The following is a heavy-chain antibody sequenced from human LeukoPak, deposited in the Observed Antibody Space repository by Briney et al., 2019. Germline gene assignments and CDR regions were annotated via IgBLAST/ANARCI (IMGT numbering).Heavy chain of an antibody. CDR3: ARHRGWYVFDY. J-gene: IGHJ4*02. V-gene: IGHV1-69*01. Sequence: AASVKVSCKASGGTFSSYAISWVRQAPGQGLEWMGGIIPIFGTANYAQKFQGRVTITADESTSTAYMELSSLRSEDTAVYYCARHRGWYVFDYWGQGTLVTVSS. CDR1: GGTFSSYA. CDR2: IIPIFGTA. D-gene: IGHD6-19*01.